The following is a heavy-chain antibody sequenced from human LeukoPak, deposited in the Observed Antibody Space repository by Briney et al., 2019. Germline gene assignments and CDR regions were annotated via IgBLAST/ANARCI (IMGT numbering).Heavy chain of an antibody. J-gene: IGHJ4*02. Sequence: PGGSLRLSCAASGFSFSDYYMSWIRQAPGKGLEWISYITSSGSTIYYADSVKGRFTISRDNAKNSLYLQMNSLRAEDTAVYYCASPPLYYYDSGSSFDYWGQGTLVTVSS. CDR1: GFSFSDYY. CDR3: ASPPLYYYDSGSSFDY. V-gene: IGHV3-11*01. CDR2: ITSSGSTI. D-gene: IGHD3-10*01.